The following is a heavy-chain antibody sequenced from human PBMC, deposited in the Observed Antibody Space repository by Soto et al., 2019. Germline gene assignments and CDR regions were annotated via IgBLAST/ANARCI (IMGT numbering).Heavy chain of an antibody. CDR3: ARDPLDKYCSSTSCYSDAFDI. J-gene: IGHJ3*02. D-gene: IGHD2-2*01. CDR1: WSPFRSYN. V-gene: IGHV3-21*04. Sequence: GALRLSRAAPWSPFRSYNINWVRPAPREGVGWVSSISSSSSYIYYADSVKGRFTISRDNAKNSLYLQMSSLRAEDTAVYYCARDPLDKYCSSTSCYSDAFDIWGQGTMVTVSS. CDR2: ISSSSSYI.